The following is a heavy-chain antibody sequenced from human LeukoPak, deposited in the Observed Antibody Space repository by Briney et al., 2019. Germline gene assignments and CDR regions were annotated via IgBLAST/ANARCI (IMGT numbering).Heavy chain of an antibody. J-gene: IGHJ6*02. CDR3: ARLPLEYYDSSGFSDYYGMDV. D-gene: IGHD3-22*01. CDR2: ISSGGITI. Sequence: GGSLRLSCAASGFRFSDYYMTWIRQAPGKGLEWVSYISSGGITIYYADSVKGRFTISRDNARNSLYLQVNSLRAEDTAVYYCARLPLEYYDSSGFSDYYGMDVWGQGTTVTVSS. CDR1: GFRFSDYY. V-gene: IGHV3-11*01.